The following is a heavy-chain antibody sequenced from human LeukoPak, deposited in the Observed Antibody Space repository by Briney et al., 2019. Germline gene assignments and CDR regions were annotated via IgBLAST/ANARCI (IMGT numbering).Heavy chain of an antibody. CDR2: LFSGGDT. CDR1: GFSFRRYY. Sequence: GGSLRLSCAASGFSFRRYYMSWVRQAPGKGLQWVSVLFSGGDTYYADSVKDRFSISGDSSRETLFLQMNSLRADDTAVYYCARQGFDSGFDYWGHGTMVTVSS. D-gene: IGHD2-21*01. CDR3: ARQGFDSGFDY. V-gene: IGHV3-66*04. J-gene: IGHJ4*01.